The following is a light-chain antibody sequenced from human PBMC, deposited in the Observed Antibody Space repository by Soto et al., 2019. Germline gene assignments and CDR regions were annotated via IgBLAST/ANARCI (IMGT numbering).Light chain of an antibody. CDR2: AAS. CDR1: QSVSGNC. J-gene: IGKJ3*01. CDR3: RQYGDSPQT. V-gene: IGKV3-20*01. Sequence: EIVLTHSPGTLSLSPGERATLSCRASQSVSGNCLAWYQQKPGQAPRLLIYAASHRATDIPDRFSGSASATDFTLAISRLEPEDFGLYYCRQYGDSPQTFGPGTKVEI.